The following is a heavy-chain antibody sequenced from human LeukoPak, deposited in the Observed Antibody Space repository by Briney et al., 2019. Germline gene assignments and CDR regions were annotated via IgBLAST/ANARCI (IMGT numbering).Heavy chain of an antibody. V-gene: IGHV4-4*02. J-gene: IGHJ5*02. D-gene: IGHD4-17*01. CDR2: IYHSGST. Sequence: SETLSLTCAVSGGSISSSNWWSWVRQPPGKGLEWIGEIYHSGSTNYNPSLKSRVTISVDRSKNQFSLKLSSVTAADTAVYYCASIGQSTVTTDWFDPWGQGTLVTVSS. CDR1: GGSISSSNW. CDR3: ASIGQSTVTTDWFDP.